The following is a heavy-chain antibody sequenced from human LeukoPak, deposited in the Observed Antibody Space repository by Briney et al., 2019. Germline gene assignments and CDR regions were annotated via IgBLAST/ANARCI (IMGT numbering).Heavy chain of an antibody. Sequence: GGSLRLSCAASGFTFDDYAMHWVRQAPGKGLEWVSGISWNSGSIGYADSVKGRFTISRDNAKNSLYLQMNSLRAEDTALYYCAAHYDILAGSAFDIWGQGTMVTVSS. CDR1: GFTFDDYA. CDR2: ISWNSGSI. J-gene: IGHJ3*02. D-gene: IGHD3-9*01. CDR3: AAHYDILAGSAFDI. V-gene: IGHV3-9*01.